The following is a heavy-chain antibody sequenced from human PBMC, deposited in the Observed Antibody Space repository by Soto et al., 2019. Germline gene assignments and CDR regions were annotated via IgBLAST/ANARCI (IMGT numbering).Heavy chain of an antibody. V-gene: IGHV3-23*01. CDR1: GFTFSSYA. D-gene: IGHD6-19*01. CDR2: ISGSGGST. Sequence: EVQLLESGGGLVQPGGSLRLSCAASGFTFSSYAMSWVRQAPGKGLEWVSVISGSGGSTYYADSVKGRFTISRDNSKNTLYLQMNSVRDEDTAVYYCARRTSGWYLDYWGQGTLVTVSS. CDR3: ARRTSGWYLDY. J-gene: IGHJ4*02.